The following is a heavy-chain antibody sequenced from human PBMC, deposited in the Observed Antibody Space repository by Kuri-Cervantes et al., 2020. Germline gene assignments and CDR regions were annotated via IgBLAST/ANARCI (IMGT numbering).Heavy chain of an antibody. V-gene: IGHV3-7*01. D-gene: IGHD2-15*01. CDR2: IKQDGSEK. Sequence: SLTPSCAVSGFTFNSFWMSWVRQAPGKGLEWVANIKQDGSEKYYVDSVKGRFTIPRDNAKNSLYLQMNSLRAEDTAVYYCAREGSGGRTQVDYWGQGTLVTVSS. CDR1: GFTFNSFW. CDR3: AREGSGGRTQVDY. J-gene: IGHJ4*02.